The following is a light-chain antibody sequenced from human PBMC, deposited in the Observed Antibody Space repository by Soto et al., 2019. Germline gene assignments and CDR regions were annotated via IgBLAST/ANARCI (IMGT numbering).Light chain of an antibody. CDR2: SKI. J-gene: IGLJ1*01. V-gene: IGLV1-44*01. Sequence: QSVLTQPPSASGTPGQGVTISCSGSRSNIGRNTVNRYQLRPGTASKLLIYSKIQRPSGVPDRFSGSKSGSSAALSISGLQSECEADFYCAAWDDSLKGYVFGTGTKLTV. CDR3: AAWDDSLKGYV. CDR1: RSNIGRNT.